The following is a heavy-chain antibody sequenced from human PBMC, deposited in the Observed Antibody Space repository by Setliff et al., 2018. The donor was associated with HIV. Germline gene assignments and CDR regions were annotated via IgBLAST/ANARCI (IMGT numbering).Heavy chain of an antibody. Sequence: SETLSLTCVVSGYSVTSDYYWGWIRQSPGKGLEWIGSVYYSGSTYHNPSLKSRITISIDTSKDHFSLHLTSVTAADTAVYYCARKDHYYDARRGFFNIWGQGTMVTVSS. CDR2: VYYSGST. D-gene: IGHD3-16*01. CDR1: GYSVTSDYY. CDR3: ARKDHYYDARRGFFNI. J-gene: IGHJ3*02. V-gene: IGHV4-38-2*01.